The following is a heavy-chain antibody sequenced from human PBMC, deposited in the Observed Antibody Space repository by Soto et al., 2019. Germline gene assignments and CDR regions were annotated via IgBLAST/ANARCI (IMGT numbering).Heavy chain of an antibody. D-gene: IGHD3-22*01. J-gene: IGHJ6*02. CDR1: GFTFSSYA. V-gene: IGHV3-23*01. CDR3: AKELWDNSGYYYYYYGMDV. Sequence: GGSLRLSCAASGFTFSSYAMSWVRQAPGKGLEWVSAISGSGGSTYYADSVKGRFTISRDNSKNTLYLQMNSLRAEDTAVYYCAKELWDNSGYYYYYYGMDVWGQGTTVTVSS. CDR2: ISGSGGST.